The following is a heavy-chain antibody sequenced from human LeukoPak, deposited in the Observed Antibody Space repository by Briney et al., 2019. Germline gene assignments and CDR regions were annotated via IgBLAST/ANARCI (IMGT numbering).Heavy chain of an antibody. CDR3: ARIRAAGSGMDV. V-gene: IGHV1-2*02. Sequence: GASVTVSCKASGYTFTCYYIHWVRQAPGQGFEWMGWISPNSGGTSYAQNFQGRVTMTRDTSISTAYMELSSLRSDDTAVYYCARIRAAGSGMDVWGQGTAVTVSS. CDR1: GYTFTCYY. D-gene: IGHD6-13*01. J-gene: IGHJ6*02. CDR2: ISPNSGGT.